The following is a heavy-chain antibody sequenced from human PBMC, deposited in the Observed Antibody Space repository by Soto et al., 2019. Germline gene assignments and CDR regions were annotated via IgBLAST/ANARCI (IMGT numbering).Heavy chain of an antibody. D-gene: IGHD1-1*01. CDR1: GPPISGFY. CDR2: IYATGTT. V-gene: IGHV4-4*07. Sequence: KPSETLSRTCTVSGPPISGFYWSWIRKSAGKGLEWIGRIYATGTTDYNPSLQSRVMMSVYTSKKQFSLKFRAVTAADTAVYYCVRGETKTLPDWLEPWGEG. J-gene: IGHJ5*02. CDR3: VRGETKTLPDWLEP.